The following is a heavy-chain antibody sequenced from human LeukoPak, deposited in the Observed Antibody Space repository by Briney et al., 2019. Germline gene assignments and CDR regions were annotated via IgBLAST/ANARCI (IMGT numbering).Heavy chain of an antibody. D-gene: IGHD3-22*01. V-gene: IGHV3-30*01. CDR2: ISYDGSNK. CDR3: ARAPDYYDNRGYFDY. J-gene: IGHJ4*02. CDR1: GFTFSSYA. Sequence: PGGSLRLSCAASGFTFSSYAMHWVRQAPGKGLEWVAVISYDGSNKYYADSVKGRFTISRDNSKNTLYLQMNSLRAEDTAVYYCARAPDYYDNRGYFDYWGQGTLVTVSS.